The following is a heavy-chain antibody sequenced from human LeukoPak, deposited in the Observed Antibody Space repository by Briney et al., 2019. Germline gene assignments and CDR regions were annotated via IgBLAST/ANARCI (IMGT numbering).Heavy chain of an antibody. D-gene: IGHD2-2*01. CDR3: AKGGIVVVAGIDY. Sequence: PGGSLRLSCAASGFTFSSYSMNWVRQAPGKGLEWVSSISSSSSYIYYADSVKGRFTISRDNAKNSLYLQMNSLRAEDTAVYYCAKGGIVVVAGIDYWGQGTLVTVSS. J-gene: IGHJ4*02. V-gene: IGHV3-21*01. CDR1: GFTFSSYS. CDR2: ISSSSSYI.